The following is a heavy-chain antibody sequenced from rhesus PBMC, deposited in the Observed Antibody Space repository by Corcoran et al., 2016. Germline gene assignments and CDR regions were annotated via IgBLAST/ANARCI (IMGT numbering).Heavy chain of an antibody. CDR1: GGSISSSY. J-gene: IGHJ4*01. D-gene: IGHD1-1*01. Sequence: QLQLQESGPGLVKPSETLSVTCAVSGGSISSSYWSWIRQAPGKGLEWIGYIYGSGSSTNYNPSLKGRVTLSVDTSKNQLSLKLSSVTAADTAVYYCASGTAGTSDYWGQGVLVTVSS. V-gene: IGHV4-169*02. CDR2: IYGSGSST. CDR3: ASGTAGTSDY.